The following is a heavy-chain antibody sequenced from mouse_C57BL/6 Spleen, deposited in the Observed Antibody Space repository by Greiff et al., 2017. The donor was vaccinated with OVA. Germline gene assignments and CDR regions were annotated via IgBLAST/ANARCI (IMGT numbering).Heavy chain of an antibody. J-gene: IGHJ1*03. D-gene: IGHD3-1*01. Sequence: EVQLQQSGPELVKPGASVKISCKASGYTFTDYYMNWVKQSHGKSLEWIGDINPNNGGTSYNQKFKGKATLTVDKSSSTAYMELRSLTSEDSAVYYCARYELGAYFDVWGTGTTVTVSS. CDR2: INPNNGGT. CDR3: ARYELGAYFDV. CDR1: GYTFTDYY. V-gene: IGHV1-26*01.